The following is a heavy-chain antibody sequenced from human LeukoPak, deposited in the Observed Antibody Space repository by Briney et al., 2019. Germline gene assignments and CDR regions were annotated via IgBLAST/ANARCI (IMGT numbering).Heavy chain of an antibody. D-gene: IGHD2-21*02. CDR1: GGTFSSYI. CDR3: ARRTYCGGDCFSAFDI. CDR2: IIPILGIA. J-gene: IGHJ3*02. V-gene: IGHV1-69*02. Sequence: SVKVSCKASGGTFSSYIISWVRQAPGQGLEWMGRIIPILGIANYAQKFQGRVTITADKSTSAAYMELSSLRSEDTVVYYCARRTYCGGDCFSAFDIWGQGTMVTVSS.